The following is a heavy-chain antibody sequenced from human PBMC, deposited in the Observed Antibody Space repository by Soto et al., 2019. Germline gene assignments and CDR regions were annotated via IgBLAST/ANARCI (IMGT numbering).Heavy chain of an antibody. CDR2: ISGSGGRI. V-gene: IGHV3-23*01. J-gene: IGHJ4*02. CDR3: AKFACWAGGSCSVYFDS. Sequence: EVQVLESGGGLIQPGGSLRLSCAASGFTFSSYAMSWVRQAPGKGLEWVSSISGSGGRIYYADSVKGRFTISRDNSKNKMFLQMSGLGAEDTAIYYCAKFACWAGGSCSVYFDSWGQGALVTVSS. CDR1: GFTFSSYA. D-gene: IGHD2-15*01.